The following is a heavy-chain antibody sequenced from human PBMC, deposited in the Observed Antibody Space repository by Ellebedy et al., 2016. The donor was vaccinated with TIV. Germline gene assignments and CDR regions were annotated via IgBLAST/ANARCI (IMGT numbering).Heavy chain of an antibody. D-gene: IGHD3-10*01. J-gene: IGHJ4*02. CDR1: GFTFSSYA. V-gene: IGHV3-30-3*01. Sequence: GESLKISCAASGFTFSSYAMHWVRQAPGKGLEWVAVISYDGSNKYYADSVKGRFTISRDNSKNTLYLQMNSLRAEDTAVYYCARDRSYYYYFDYWGQGTLVTVSS. CDR2: ISYDGSNK. CDR3: ARDRSYYYYFDY.